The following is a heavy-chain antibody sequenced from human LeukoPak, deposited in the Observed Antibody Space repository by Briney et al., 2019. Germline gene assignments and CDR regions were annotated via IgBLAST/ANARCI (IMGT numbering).Heavy chain of an antibody. J-gene: IGHJ6*03. CDR1: GGSFSGYY. D-gene: IGHD2-2*01. CDR3: ARGLVPAAFYYYYYMDV. CDR2: INHSGST. Sequence: SETLSLTCAVYGGSFSGYYWSWIRQPPGKGLEWIGEINHSGSTNYNPSLKSRVTISVDTSKNQFSLKLSSVTAADTAVYYCARGLVPAAFYYYYYMDVWGKGTTVTVSS. V-gene: IGHV4-34*01.